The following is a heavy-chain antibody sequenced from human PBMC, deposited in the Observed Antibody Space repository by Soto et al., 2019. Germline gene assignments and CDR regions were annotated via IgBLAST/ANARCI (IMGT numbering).Heavy chain of an antibody. D-gene: IGHD6-6*01. J-gene: IGHJ4*02. CDR1: GFTFRDYW. V-gene: IGHV3-74*01. Sequence: VQLVESGGGLVQPGGSLRLSCAASGFTFRDYWMNWVRQRPGEGLVWVSGIRGDGTRTEYAASVKGRFTISRDSAKNTVYLQMDSLRAEDTAVYYCARGHSTSEPAYWGQGTLVTVSS. CDR2: IRGDGTRT. CDR3: ARGHSTSEPAY.